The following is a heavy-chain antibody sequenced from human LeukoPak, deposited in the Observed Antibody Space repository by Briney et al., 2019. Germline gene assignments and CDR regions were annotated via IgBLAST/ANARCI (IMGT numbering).Heavy chain of an antibody. J-gene: IGHJ1*01. CDR3: ARDRGHYDSSGYYSGYFQH. Sequence: ASVKVSCKASGGTFSSYAISWVRQAPGQGLEWMGGIIPIFGTANYAQKFQGRVTITADESTSTAHMELSSLRSEDTAVYYCARDRGHYDSSGYYSGYFQHWGQGTLVTVSS. CDR1: GGTFSSYA. D-gene: IGHD3-22*01. V-gene: IGHV1-69*13. CDR2: IIPIFGTA.